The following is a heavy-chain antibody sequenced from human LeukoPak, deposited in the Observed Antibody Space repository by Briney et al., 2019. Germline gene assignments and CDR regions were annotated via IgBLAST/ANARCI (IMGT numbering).Heavy chain of an antibody. CDR3: AKDHWNVNYFDY. V-gene: IGHV3-30*18. CDR1: GFTFSSYG. D-gene: IGHD1-1*01. Sequence: GGSLRLSCAASGFTFSSYGMHWVRQAPGKGLEWVAVISYDGSNKYYADSVKGRFTISRDNYKNTLYLQMNSLRAEDTAVYYCAKDHWNVNYFDYWGQGTLVTVSS. CDR2: ISYDGSNK. J-gene: IGHJ4*02.